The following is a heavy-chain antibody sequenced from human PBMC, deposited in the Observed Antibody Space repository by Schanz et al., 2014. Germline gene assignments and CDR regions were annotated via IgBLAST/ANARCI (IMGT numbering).Heavy chain of an antibody. CDR1: GFTFSSYG. D-gene: IGHD6-13*01. CDR3: ARGYSNIWSPMAY. Sequence: QVQLVESGGGVVQPGRSLRLSCAASGFTFSSYGMHWVRQAPGKGLEWVAVIWYDGSNKYYADSVKGRFTISRDNAKNSLYLQMNSLRAEDTAVYYCARGYSNIWSPMAYWGQGTLVAVSS. V-gene: IGHV3-33*01. J-gene: IGHJ4*02. CDR2: IWYDGSNK.